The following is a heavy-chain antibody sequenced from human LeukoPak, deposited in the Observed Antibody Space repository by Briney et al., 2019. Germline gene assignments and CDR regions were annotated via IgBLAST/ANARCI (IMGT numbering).Heavy chain of an antibody. V-gene: IGHV4-30-4*08. J-gene: IGHJ4*02. CDR1: GGSISSGDYY. CDR3: ARGGGYCSSTSCSGFDY. Sequence: SQTLSLTCTVSGGSISSGDYYWSWIRQPPGKGLEWIGYIYYSGSTYYNPSLKSQVTISVDTSKNQFSLKLSSVTAADTAVYYCARGGGYCSSTSCSGFDYWGQGTLVTVSS. CDR2: IYYSGST. D-gene: IGHD2-2*01.